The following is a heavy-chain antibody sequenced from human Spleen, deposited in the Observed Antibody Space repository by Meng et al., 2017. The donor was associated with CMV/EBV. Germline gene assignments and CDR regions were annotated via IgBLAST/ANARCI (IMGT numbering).Heavy chain of an antibody. D-gene: IGHD3-3*01. J-gene: IGHJ5*02. CDR3: ARGIDYDFWSGYSGGDWFDP. V-gene: IGHV4-34*01. CDR1: GGSFSGYY. CDR2: INHSGST. Sequence: SETLSLTCAVYGGSFSGYYWSWIRQPPGKGLEWIGEINHSGSTNYNPSLKSRVTISVDTSKNQFSLKLSPVTAADTAVYYCARGIDYDFWSGYSGGDWFDPWGQGTLVTVSS.